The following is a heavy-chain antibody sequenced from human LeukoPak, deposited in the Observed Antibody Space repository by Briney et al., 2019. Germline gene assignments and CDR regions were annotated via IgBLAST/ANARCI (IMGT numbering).Heavy chain of an antibody. Sequence: SETLSLTCTVSGGSLSSYFWSWIRQPPGKGLEWIGYIYYSGSTNYNPSLKSRVTISVDTSKNQFSLKLSSVTAADTAVYYCARGARAKTTVYYYYYMDVWGKGTTVTVSS. CDR2: IYYSGST. CDR3: ARGARAKTTVYYYYYMDV. V-gene: IGHV4-59*01. D-gene: IGHD4-17*01. J-gene: IGHJ6*03. CDR1: GGSLSSYF.